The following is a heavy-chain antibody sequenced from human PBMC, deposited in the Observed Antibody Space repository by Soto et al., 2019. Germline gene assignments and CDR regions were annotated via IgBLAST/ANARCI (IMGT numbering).Heavy chain of an antibody. J-gene: IGHJ4*02. V-gene: IGHV3-30-3*01. D-gene: IGHD3-22*01. Sequence: PGGSLRLSCAASGFTFSSYTMHWVRQAPGKGLEWVAVIANDGGNKYYADSVKGRFTLSRDNSKNTLYLQMNSLRAEDTAVYYCAKDYVGSGYYYYFDYWGQGTLVTVSS. CDR3: AKDYVGSGYYYYFDY. CDR2: IANDGGNK. CDR1: GFTFSSYT.